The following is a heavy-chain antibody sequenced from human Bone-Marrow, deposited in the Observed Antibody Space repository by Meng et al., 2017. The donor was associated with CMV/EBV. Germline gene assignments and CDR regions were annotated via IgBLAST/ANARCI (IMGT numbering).Heavy chain of an antibody. V-gene: IGHV1-8*03. CDR1: GYTFTSYD. CDR2: VNPNSGNT. J-gene: IGHJ6*02. CDR3: ARSSKWGDGMDV. D-gene: IGHD7-27*01. Sequence: ASVKVSCKASGYTFTSYDINWVRQATGQGLEWMGWVNPNSGNTGYAQKFQGRVTITRNTSISTAYMELSSQRSEDTAVYYCARSSKWGDGMDVWGQGTTVTVSS.